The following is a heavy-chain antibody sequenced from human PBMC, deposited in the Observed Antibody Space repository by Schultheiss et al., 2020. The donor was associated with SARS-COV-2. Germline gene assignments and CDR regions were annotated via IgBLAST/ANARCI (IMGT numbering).Heavy chain of an antibody. D-gene: IGHD3-3*01. Sequence: GESLKISCAASGFTFSSYSMNWVRQAPGKGLEWVSSISSSSSYIYYADSVKGRFTISRDNSKNTLYLQMGSLRAEDMAVYYCARDHSNYDFWSGYSPAYYFDYWGQGTLVTVSS. J-gene: IGHJ4*02. CDR2: ISSSSSYI. CDR1: GFTFSSYS. CDR3: ARDHSNYDFWSGYSPAYYFDY. V-gene: IGHV3-21*01.